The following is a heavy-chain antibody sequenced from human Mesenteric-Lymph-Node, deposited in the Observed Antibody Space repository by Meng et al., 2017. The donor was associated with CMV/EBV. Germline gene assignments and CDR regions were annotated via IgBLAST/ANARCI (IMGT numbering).Heavy chain of an antibody. V-gene: IGHV3-30*14. CDR3: ARDVGSGTYYGLDV. CDR1: GFTFSTYA. Sequence: GGSLRLSCAASGFTFSTYAMHWVRQAPGKGLEWVAGLSYDGSNIYYADSVKGRFTISRDSSKNTLYLQMNSLRAEDTAVYYCARDVGSGTYYGLDVWGQGTTVTVSS. CDR2: LSYDGSNI. D-gene: IGHD1-26*01. J-gene: IGHJ6*02.